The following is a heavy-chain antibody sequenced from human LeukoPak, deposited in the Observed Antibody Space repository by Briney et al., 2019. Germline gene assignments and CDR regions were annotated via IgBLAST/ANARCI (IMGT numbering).Heavy chain of an antibody. D-gene: IGHD5-12*01. CDR3: AKVGSGNDYY. V-gene: IGHV3-30*18. Sequence: GGSLRLSCAASGFTFSSSAMHWVRQPPGKGLEWVAVISNDESNKYYADSVKGRFTISRDNSKNMLYLQMNSLRTEDTAVYYCAKVGSGNDYYWGQGTLVTVSS. CDR1: GFTFSSSA. J-gene: IGHJ4*02. CDR2: ISNDESNK.